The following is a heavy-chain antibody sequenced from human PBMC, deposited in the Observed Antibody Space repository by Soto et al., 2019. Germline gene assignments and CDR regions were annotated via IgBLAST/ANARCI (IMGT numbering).Heavy chain of an antibody. D-gene: IGHD7-27*01. Sequence: GGSLRLSCAASGFTFSSYGMHWVRQAPGKGLEWVAVISYDGSNKYYADSVKGRFTISRDNSKNTLYLQMNSLRAEDTAVYYCTLSGDLYYFDYWGQGTLVTRLL. CDR3: TLSGDLYYFDY. CDR1: GFTFSSYG. J-gene: IGHJ4*02. V-gene: IGHV3-30*03. CDR2: ISYDGSNK.